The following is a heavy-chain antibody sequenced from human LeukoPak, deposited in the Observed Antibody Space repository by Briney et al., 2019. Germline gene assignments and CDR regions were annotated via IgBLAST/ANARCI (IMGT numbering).Heavy chain of an antibody. CDR2: INHSGST. J-gene: IGHJ6*02. V-gene: IGHV4-34*01. CDR1: GGSLSGYY. D-gene: IGHD3-10*01. Sequence: SETLSLTCAVYGGSLSGYYGSWIRQPPGKGLEWIGEINHSGSTNYNPSLKSRVTISVDTSKNQFSLKLSSVTAADTAVYYCARAISARYYGSGSYYGPYYYYGMDVWGQGTTVTVSS. CDR3: ARAISARYYGSGSYYGPYYYYGMDV.